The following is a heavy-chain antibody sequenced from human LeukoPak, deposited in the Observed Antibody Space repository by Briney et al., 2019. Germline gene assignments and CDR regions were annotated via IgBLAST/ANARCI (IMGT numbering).Heavy chain of an antibody. D-gene: IGHD3-10*01. J-gene: IGHJ4*02. Sequence: PSETLSLTCTVSGXSVSSGAXSWXXXRXPXGKGLEXIAYIYYTGSTRYNPSLQSRVTISIATSKKPFSLKLTSVTAADTAVYYCARVWDREVKYFDYWGQGTLVTVSS. CDR1: GXSVSSGAXS. CDR3: ARVWDREVKYFDY. V-gene: IGHV4-61*08. CDR2: IYYTGST.